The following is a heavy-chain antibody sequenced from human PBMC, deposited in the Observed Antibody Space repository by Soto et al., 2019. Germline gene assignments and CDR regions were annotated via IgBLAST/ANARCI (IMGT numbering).Heavy chain of an antibody. Sequence: PSETLSLTCTVSGGSITSDNYYWSWIRQHPGKGLEWIGYIYYSGTTYYNPPLESRVTISVDASKNQFSLKLSSVTAADTAVYYCARKVSQRCYYYYYGLDVWGQGTTVTVSS. J-gene: IGHJ6*02. D-gene: IGHD6-25*01. CDR3: ARKVSQRCYYYYYGLDV. CDR2: IYYSGTT. CDR1: GGSITSDNYY. V-gene: IGHV4-31*03.